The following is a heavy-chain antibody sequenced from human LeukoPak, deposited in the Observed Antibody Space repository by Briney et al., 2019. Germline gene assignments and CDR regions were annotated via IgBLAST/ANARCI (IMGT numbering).Heavy chain of an antibody. V-gene: IGHV3-23*01. CDR1: GFTFSSYA. D-gene: IGHD5-18*01. Sequence: GGSLRLSCAASGFTFSSYAMSWVHQAPGKGLEWVSAISGSGGSTYYADSVKGRFTISRDNSKNTLYLQMNSLRAEDTAVYYCAKGTKGGYSYGYRWGQGTLVTVSS. CDR3: AKGTKGGYSYGYR. CDR2: ISGSGGST. J-gene: IGHJ4*02.